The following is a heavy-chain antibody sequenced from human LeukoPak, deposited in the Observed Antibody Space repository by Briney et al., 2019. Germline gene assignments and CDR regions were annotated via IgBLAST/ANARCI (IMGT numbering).Heavy chain of an antibody. D-gene: IGHD3-16*01. CDR2: NSWLDDK. J-gene: IGHJ3*02. CDR3: ADRGGGAFYI. Sequence: SGPTLANPTQTPTLTCTFSGFSRSTRGAGVVWIRQPQGKDLEWLTLNSWLDDKLYSPSLKSRLTITKDTSTNQVVLTTTNIDPVDTATYFRADRGGGAFYIWGEGATVTVSS. V-gene: IGHV2-5*01. CDR1: GFSRSTRGAG.